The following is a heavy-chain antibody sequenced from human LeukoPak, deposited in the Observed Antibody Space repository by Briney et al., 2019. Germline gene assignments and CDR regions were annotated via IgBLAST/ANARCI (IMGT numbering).Heavy chain of an antibody. CDR3: ARHVTISGPYDASDI. CDR1: GGSISNSGYY. V-gene: IGHV4-61*05. Sequence: SETLSLTCTVSGGSISNSGYYWGWIRQPPGKGLEWIGYIYYSGGTDYNPSLKSRVTISVDTSKNQFSLKLRSVTAADTAVYYCARHVTISGPYDASDIWGQGTMVTVSP. CDR2: IYYSGGT. J-gene: IGHJ3*02. D-gene: IGHD5-24*01.